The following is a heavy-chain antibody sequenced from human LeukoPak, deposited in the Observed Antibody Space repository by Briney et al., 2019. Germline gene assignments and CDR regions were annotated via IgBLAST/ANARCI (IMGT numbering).Heavy chain of an antibody. CDR3: ARYYYYDSSGPFSY. Sequence: SETLSLTCTVSGGSISSSSYYWGWIRQPPGKGLEWIGEINHSGSTNYNPSLKSRVTISVDTSKNQFSLKLSSVTAADTAVYYCARYYYYDSSGPFSYWGQGTLVTVSS. J-gene: IGHJ4*02. CDR2: INHSGST. D-gene: IGHD3-22*01. V-gene: IGHV4-39*07. CDR1: GGSISSSSYY.